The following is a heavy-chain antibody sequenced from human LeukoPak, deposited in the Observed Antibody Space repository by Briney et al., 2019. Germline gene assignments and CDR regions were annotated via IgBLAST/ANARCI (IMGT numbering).Heavy chain of an antibody. J-gene: IGHJ4*02. CDR3: ARASADPIYDYVWGSYRPLYFDY. Sequence: SETLSLTCTVSGGSITSYYRSWIRQPPGKGLEWIGSIYYSGSTNYNPSLKSRVTISVDTSKNQFSLKLSSVTAADTAVYYCARASADPIYDYVWGSYRPLYFDYWGQGTLVTVSS. CDR2: IYYSGST. V-gene: IGHV4-59*01. D-gene: IGHD3-16*02. CDR1: GGSITSYY.